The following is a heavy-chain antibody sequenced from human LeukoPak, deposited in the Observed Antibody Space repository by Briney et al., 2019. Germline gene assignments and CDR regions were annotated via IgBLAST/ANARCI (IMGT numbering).Heavy chain of an antibody. CDR2: ISYDGSNK. CDR3: ARGISGSGYYHFDY. Sequence: GRSLRLSCAASGFTFSSYAIHWVRQAPGKGLEWVAVISYDGSNKYYADSVKGRFTVSRDNSKNTLYLQMDSLRAEDTAVYYCARGISGSGYYHFDYWGQGTLVTVSS. V-gene: IGHV3-30*04. J-gene: IGHJ4*02. CDR1: GFTFSSYA. D-gene: IGHD3-3*01.